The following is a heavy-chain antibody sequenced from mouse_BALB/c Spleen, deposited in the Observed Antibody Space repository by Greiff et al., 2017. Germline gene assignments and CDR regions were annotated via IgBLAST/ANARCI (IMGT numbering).Heavy chain of an antibody. CDR3: ARGSYGNFPWFAY. CDR2: IWAGGST. J-gene: IGHJ3*01. CDR1: GFSLTSYG. D-gene: IGHD2-1*01. V-gene: IGHV2-9*02. Sequence: QVQLKQSGPGLVAPSQSLSITCTVSGFSLTSYGVHWVRQPPGKGLEWLGVIWAGGSTNYHSALMSRLSISKDNSKSQVFLKMNSLQTDDTAMYYCARGSYGNFPWFAYWGQGTLVTVSA.